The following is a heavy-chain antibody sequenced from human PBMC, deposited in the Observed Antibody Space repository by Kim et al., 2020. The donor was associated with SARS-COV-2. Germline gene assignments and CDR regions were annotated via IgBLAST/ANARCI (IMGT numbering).Heavy chain of an antibody. CDR3: ARDRLRFLEWPPD. CDR2: INPNSGGT. J-gene: IGHJ4*02. Sequence: ASVKVSCKASGYTFTGYYMHWVRQAPGQGLEWMGWINPNSGGTNYAQKFQGRVTMTRDTSISTAYMELSRLRSDDTAVYYCARDRLRFLEWPPDWGQGTLVTVSS. CDR1: GYTFTGYY. D-gene: IGHD3-3*01. V-gene: IGHV1-2*02.